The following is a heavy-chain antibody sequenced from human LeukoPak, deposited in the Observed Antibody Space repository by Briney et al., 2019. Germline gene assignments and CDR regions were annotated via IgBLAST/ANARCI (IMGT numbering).Heavy chain of an antibody. Sequence: SGTLSLTCAVSGGSISSSNWSSWVRQPPGKGLEWIGEIYHSGSSNYDPSLKSRVTISVDKSKNQFSLKLSSVTAADTAVYYCARVGRYWKGGRWKRPLDYWGQGTLVTVSS. J-gene: IGHJ4*02. CDR3: ARVGRYWKGGRWKRPLDY. CDR1: GGSISSSNW. V-gene: IGHV4-4*02. CDR2: IYHSGSS. D-gene: IGHD2-15*01.